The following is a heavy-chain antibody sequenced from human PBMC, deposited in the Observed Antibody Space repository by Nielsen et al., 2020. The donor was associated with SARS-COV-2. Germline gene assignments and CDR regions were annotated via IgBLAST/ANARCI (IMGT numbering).Heavy chain of an antibody. CDR2: ISYDGSNK. CDR3: AKAPSDYGDYGWFDP. Sequence: GESLKISCAASGFTFSSYGMHWVRQAPGKGLEWVAVISYDGSNKYYADSVKGRFTISRDNSKNTLYLQMNSLRAEDTALYYCAKAPSDYGDYGWFDPWGQGTLVTVSS. J-gene: IGHJ5*02. V-gene: IGHV3-30*18. CDR1: GFTFSSYG. D-gene: IGHD4-17*01.